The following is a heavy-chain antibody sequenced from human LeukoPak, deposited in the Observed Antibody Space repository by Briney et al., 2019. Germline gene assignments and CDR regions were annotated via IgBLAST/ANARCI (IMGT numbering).Heavy chain of an antibody. V-gene: IGHV4-61*05. CDR2: IYYSGST. CDR1: GGSIRSSSYY. CDR3: ARWLRFAGPFDY. Sequence: PSETLSLTCTVSGGSIRSSSYYWGWIRQPPGKGLEWIGYIYYSGSTNYNPSLKSRVTISVDTSKNQFSLKLSSVTAADTAVYYCARWLRFAGPFDYWGQGTLVTVSS. J-gene: IGHJ4*02. D-gene: IGHD5-12*01.